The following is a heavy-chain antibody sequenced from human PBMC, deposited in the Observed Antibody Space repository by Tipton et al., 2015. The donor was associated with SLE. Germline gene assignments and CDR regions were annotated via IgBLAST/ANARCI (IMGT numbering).Heavy chain of an antibody. CDR2: IYTSGST. Sequence: TLSLTCTVSGGSISSGSYYWSWIRQPAVKGLEWIWRIYTSGSTNYNPSLKSRVTISVDTSKNHFSLKLSSVTAADTAVYYCAQALLWGSYRYASDIWGQGTMVTVSS. CDR3: AQALLWGSYRYASDI. V-gene: IGHV4-61*02. CDR1: GGSISSGSYY. D-gene: IGHD3-16*02. J-gene: IGHJ3*02.